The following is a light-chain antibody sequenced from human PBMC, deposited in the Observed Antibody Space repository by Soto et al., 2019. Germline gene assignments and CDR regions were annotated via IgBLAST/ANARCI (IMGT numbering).Light chain of an antibody. J-gene: IGKJ4*01. Sequence: DIQMTQSPSSLSASVGDRITITCRASQGISNYLAWYQQKPGKVPRLLIYSASTLQPGVPSRFSGSGSGTDFTLTIANLQPEDVATYYCQKYNSAPLTFGGGTTVAIK. CDR3: QKYNSAPLT. CDR2: SAS. CDR1: QGISNY. V-gene: IGKV1-27*01.